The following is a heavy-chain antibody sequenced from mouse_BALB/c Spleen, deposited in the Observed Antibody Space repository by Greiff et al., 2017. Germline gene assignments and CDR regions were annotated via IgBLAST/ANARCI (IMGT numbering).Heavy chain of an antibody. J-gene: IGHJ4*01. Sequence: EVKVVESGPSLVKPSQTLSLTCSVTGVSITSGYWNWIRKFPGNKLEYMGYISYSGSTYYNPSLKNRISITRDTSKNQYYLQLNSVTTEDTATYYCARGGKTAMDYWGQGTSVTVSS. V-gene: IGHV3-8*02. CDR3: ARGGKTAMDY. CDR2: ISYSGST. D-gene: IGHD1-1*02. CDR1: GVSITSGY.